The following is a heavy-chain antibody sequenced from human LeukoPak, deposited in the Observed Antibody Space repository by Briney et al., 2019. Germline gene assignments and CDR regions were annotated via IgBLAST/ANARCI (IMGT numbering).Heavy chain of an antibody. Sequence: SETLSLTCAVYGGSFSGYYWSWIRQPPGEGLEWIGEINHSGSTNYNPSLKSRVTISVDTSKNQFSLKLSSVTAADTAVYYCARRGRGYCSSTSCYSAGAFDIWGQGTMVTVSS. CDR3: ARRGRGYCSSTSCYSAGAFDI. V-gene: IGHV4-34*01. D-gene: IGHD2-2*02. CDR1: GGSFSGYY. CDR2: INHSGST. J-gene: IGHJ3*02.